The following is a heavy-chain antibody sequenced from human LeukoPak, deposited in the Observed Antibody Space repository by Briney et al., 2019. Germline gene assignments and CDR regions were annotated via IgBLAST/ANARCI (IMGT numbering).Heavy chain of an antibody. CDR2: IYISEST. D-gene: IGHD2-2*01. Sequence: PSETLSLTCTVSGASISNYYWSWLRQPAGKGLEGIGRIYISESTNYNPSLKSRVTMSVDTSKNQFSLKLRSVTAADTAVYYCAREGLSIVGVPAAMYAFDIWGQGTMVTVSS. V-gene: IGHV4-4*07. CDR3: AREGLSIVGVPAAMYAFDI. CDR1: GASISNYY. J-gene: IGHJ3*02.